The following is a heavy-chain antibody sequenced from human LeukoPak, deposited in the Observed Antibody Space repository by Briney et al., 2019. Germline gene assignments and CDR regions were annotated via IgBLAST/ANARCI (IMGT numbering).Heavy chain of an antibody. Sequence: ASVKVSCKASGSTFTGYYIHWVRQAPGQGLEWMGRINPNSGGTNYAQRFQGRVTMTRDTSITTAYMELSRLGSDDTAVYYCASRYYYDSSGWGSRYYYDSSGWGAFDMGGQATMVTVSS. J-gene: IGHJ3*02. CDR1: GSTFTGYY. D-gene: IGHD3-22*01. CDR3: ASRYYYDSSGWGSRYYYDSSGWGAFDM. V-gene: IGHV1-2*06. CDR2: INPNSGGT.